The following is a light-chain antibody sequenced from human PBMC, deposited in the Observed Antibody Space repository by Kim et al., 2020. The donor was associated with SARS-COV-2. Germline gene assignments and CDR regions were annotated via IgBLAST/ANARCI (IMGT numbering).Light chain of an antibody. CDR3: QQYGNSPLS. CDR2: GAS. V-gene: IGKV3-20*01. J-gene: IGKJ4*01. Sequence: SPGERATLSCRASQSVSSNYLAWYQQKPGQPPRLLIYGASSRATGIPDRFSGSGSGTGFTLTISRLEPEDFAVYYCQQYGNSPLSFGGGTKVDIK. CDR1: QSVSSNY.